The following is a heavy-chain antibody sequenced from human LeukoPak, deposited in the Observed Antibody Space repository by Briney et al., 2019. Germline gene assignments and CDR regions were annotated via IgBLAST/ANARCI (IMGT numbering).Heavy chain of an antibody. D-gene: IGHD5-18*01. CDR1: GFTFSSYA. V-gene: IGHV3-30*04. CDR2: ISYDGSNK. CDR3: ARVFREGYVDTAMVTDY. J-gene: IGHJ4*02. Sequence: GRSLRLSCAASGFTFSSYAMHWVRQAPGKGLEWVAVISYDGSNKYYADSVKGRLTISRDNSKNTLYLQMNSLRAEDTAVYYCARVFREGYVDTAMVTDYWGQGTLVTVSS.